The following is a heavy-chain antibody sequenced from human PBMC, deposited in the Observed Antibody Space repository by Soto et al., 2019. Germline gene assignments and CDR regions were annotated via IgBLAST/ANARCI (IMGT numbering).Heavy chain of an antibody. J-gene: IGHJ4*02. D-gene: IGHD4-17*01. CDR3: ARIGTVSLDF. V-gene: IGHV4-4*02. CDR2: IFRSGNT. CDR1: GGSISTGNW. Sequence: SETLSLTCTVSGGSISTGNWWTWVRQSPEKGLEWIGEIFRSGNTYYNPPFKSRVTISVDNSNNQFSLRLNSVTAADTAVYYCARIGTVSLDFWGPGTLVTVSS.